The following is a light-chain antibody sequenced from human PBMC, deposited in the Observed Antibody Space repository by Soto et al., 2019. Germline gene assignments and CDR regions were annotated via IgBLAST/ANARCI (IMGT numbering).Light chain of an antibody. CDR1: SSGVGNYDR. Sequence: QSALTQPPSVSGSPGQSVTISCTATSSGVGNYDRVAWYHQPPGTAPKLVLYEVYNRPSGVPDRFSGSKSGNTASLTISGLQTEDEGDYYCGSYTSSATWVFGGGTKLTVL. J-gene: IGLJ3*02. CDR2: EVY. CDR3: GSYTSSATWV. V-gene: IGLV2-18*02.